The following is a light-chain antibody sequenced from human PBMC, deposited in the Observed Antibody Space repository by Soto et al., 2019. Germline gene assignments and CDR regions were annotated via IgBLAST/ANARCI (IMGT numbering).Light chain of an antibody. V-gene: IGLV1-40*01. Sequence: QSVLTQPPSESGAPGQRVTISCTGSGSNIGAGYDVHWYQQLPGTAPKLLIYGSSNRPSGVPDRFSGSKSGTSASLAITGLQAEDEADYYCQSYDSSLRGSVFGTGTKVTVL. J-gene: IGLJ1*01. CDR2: GSS. CDR1: GSNIGAGYD. CDR3: QSYDSSLRGSV.